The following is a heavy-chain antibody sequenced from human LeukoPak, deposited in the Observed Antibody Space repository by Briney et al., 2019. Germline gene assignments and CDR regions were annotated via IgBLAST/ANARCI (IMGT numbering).Heavy chain of an antibody. V-gene: IGHV3-23*01. CDR2: ISGSGGTT. Sequence: GGSLRLSCAASGFTFSSYAMSWVRQAPGKGLEWVSTISGSGGTTYYADSVKGRFTISRDNSKNTLYLQMNSLRAEDTAVYYCAKGTGYGSSWYNDYWGQGTLVTVSS. CDR1: GFTFSSYA. D-gene: IGHD6-13*01. J-gene: IGHJ4*02. CDR3: AKGTGYGSSWYNDY.